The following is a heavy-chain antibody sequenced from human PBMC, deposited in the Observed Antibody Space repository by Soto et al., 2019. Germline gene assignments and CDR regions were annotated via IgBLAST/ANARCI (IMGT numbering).Heavy chain of an antibody. J-gene: IGHJ5*02. CDR2: IYYSGST. Sequence: SETLSLTCTVSGGSISSSSYYWGWIRQPPGKGLEWIGSIYYSGSTYYNPSLKSRVTISVDTSKNQFSLKLSSVTAADTAVYYCARHGPIVVVVAATADNWFDPWGQGTLVTVSS. D-gene: IGHD2-15*01. CDR3: ARHGPIVVVVAATADNWFDP. V-gene: IGHV4-39*01. CDR1: GGSISSSSYY.